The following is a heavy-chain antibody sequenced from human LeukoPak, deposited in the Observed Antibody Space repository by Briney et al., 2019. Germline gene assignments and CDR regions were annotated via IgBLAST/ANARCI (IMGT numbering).Heavy chain of an antibody. J-gene: IGHJ4*02. D-gene: IGHD1-26*01. CDR2: INPNSGGT. V-gene: IGHV1-2*02. Sequence: GASVKLSCKASGYTFTGQYMHWVRQAPGQGLEWMGWINPNSGGTNYAQKFQGRVTMTRDTSISTAYMELSRLRSDDTAVYYCARERGSYSPVDYWGQGTLVTVSS. CDR3: ARERGSYSPVDY. CDR1: GYTFTGQY.